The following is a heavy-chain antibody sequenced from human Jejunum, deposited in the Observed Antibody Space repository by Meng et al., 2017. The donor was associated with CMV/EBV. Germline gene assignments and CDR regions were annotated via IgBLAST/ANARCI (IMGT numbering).Heavy chain of an antibody. D-gene: IGHD2-15*01. CDR2: IIPILDIT. CDR3: ARLTSPGSWETRNWFDP. V-gene: IGHV1-69*02. J-gene: IGHJ5*02. Sequence: SLSSYTLFLMRQAPGQGFAWLGRIIPILDITSYSHKFQGRLTLPADTLARASYLELTDLTSNDTAVYFCARLTSPGSWETRNWFDPWGQGTLVTVSS. CDR1: SLSSYT.